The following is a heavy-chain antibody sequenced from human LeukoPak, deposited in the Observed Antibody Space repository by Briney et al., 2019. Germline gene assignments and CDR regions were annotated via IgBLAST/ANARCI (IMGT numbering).Heavy chain of an antibody. Sequence: GESLQISCQGSGYSFTSYWIGWVRQMPGRGLEWMGIIYPGDSDTRYSPSFQGQVTISADKSISTAYLQWSSLKASDTAMYYCARQLGPAAAGYWGQGTLVTVSS. J-gene: IGHJ4*02. D-gene: IGHD6-13*01. CDR3: ARQLGPAAAGY. CDR1: GYSFTSYW. V-gene: IGHV5-51*01. CDR2: IYPGDSDT.